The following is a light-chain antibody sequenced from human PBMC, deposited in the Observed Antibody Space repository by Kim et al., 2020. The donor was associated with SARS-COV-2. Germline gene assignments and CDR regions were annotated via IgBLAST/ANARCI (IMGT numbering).Light chain of an antibody. CDR1: SSDVGGYNY. J-gene: IGLJ2*01. CDR3: SSYAGSNNFDVV. CDR2: EVS. V-gene: IGLV2-8*01. Sequence: QSPLTQPPSASGSPGQSVTISCTGTSSDVGGYNYVSWYQQHPGKAPKLMIYEVSKRPSGVPDRFSGSKSGNTASLTVSGLQAEDEADYYCSSYAGSNNFDVVFGGGTQLTFL.